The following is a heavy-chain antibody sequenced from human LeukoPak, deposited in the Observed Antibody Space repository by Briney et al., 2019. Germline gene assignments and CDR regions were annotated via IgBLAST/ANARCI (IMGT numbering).Heavy chain of an antibody. D-gene: IGHD1-1*01. CDR1: GFTFSDYY. Sequence: GGSLRLSCAASGFTFSDYYMSWIRQAPGKGLEWVSYISSSGSTIYYADSVKGRFTISRDNAKNSLYLQMNSLRAEDTAVYYCARDSTVQLERRRPGDFDYWGQGTLVTVSS. J-gene: IGHJ4*02. CDR2: ISSSGSTI. CDR3: ARDSTVQLERRRPGDFDY. V-gene: IGHV3-11*01.